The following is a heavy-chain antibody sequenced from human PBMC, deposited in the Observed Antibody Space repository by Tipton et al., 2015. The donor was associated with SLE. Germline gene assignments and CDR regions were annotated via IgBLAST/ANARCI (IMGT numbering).Heavy chain of an antibody. D-gene: IGHD2-15*01. Sequence: TLSLTCAVYGGSFSGYHWRWIRQPPGKGLEWIGEINGSEITDYNPSLKSRVTISVDTSKNQFSLNLSSVTAADTAVYYCARHLRWSDAFDIWGQGTLVTVSS. CDR2: INGSEIT. CDR1: GGSFSGYH. J-gene: IGHJ3*02. V-gene: IGHV4-34*01. CDR3: ARHLRWSDAFDI.